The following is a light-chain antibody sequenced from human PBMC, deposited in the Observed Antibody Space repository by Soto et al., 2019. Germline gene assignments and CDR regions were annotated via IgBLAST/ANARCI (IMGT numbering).Light chain of an antibody. CDR3: QQYNRNPPT. Sequence: DIQMTQSPSSLSASPGDRVTIACRASHDISKFLAWFQQKPGKAPRPLIYAASSLQSGVPSKFSGSGSVTYFTLTINNLQPEDFGTYFCQQYNRNPPTFGQGTRLEIK. V-gene: IGKV1-16*02. CDR2: AAS. CDR1: HDISKF. J-gene: IGKJ5*01.